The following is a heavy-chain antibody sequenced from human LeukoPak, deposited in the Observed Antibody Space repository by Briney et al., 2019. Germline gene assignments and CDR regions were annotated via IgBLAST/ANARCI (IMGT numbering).Heavy chain of an antibody. D-gene: IGHD7-27*01. Sequence: SGGSLRLSCAASGFTFRNYAMTWVRQAPGKGLEWVAGIGGGDDIEYADSVKGRFTGSRDDSKNTLYLQMSSLRIEDTAVYYCTKDATPFNSIWDYFDYWGQGTLVTVSA. CDR2: IGGGDDI. CDR1: GFTFRNYA. J-gene: IGHJ4*02. CDR3: TKDATPFNSIWDYFDY. V-gene: IGHV3-23*01.